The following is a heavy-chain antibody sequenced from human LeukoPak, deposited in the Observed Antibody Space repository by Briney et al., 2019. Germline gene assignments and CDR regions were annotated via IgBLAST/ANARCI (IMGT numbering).Heavy chain of an antibody. D-gene: IGHD3-3*01. CDR3: ARQAGLAYYDFWSGYSYGMDV. CDR1: GGSISSGGYY. V-gene: IGHV4-39*01. J-gene: IGHJ6*02. Sequence: PSQTLSLTCTVSGGSISSGGYYWSWIRQPPGKGLEWIGSIYYSGSTYYNPSLKSRVTISVDTSKNQFSLKLSSVTAADTAVYYCARQAGLAYYDFWSGYSYGMDVWGQGTTVTVSS. CDR2: IYYSGST.